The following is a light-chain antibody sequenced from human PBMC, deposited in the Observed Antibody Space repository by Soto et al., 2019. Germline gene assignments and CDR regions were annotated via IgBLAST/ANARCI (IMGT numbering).Light chain of an antibody. CDR3: QKYDSAPLT. J-gene: IGKJ4*01. CDR1: QGISNS. V-gene: IGKV1-27*01. Sequence: DIQMTQSPSSLSASVGDRVTIACRARQGISNSLAWYQQRPGKVPKLLIYAASTLQSGVPSRFSGSGSGTDFTLTISSLQPEDIATYYCQKYDSAPLTFGGGTKVDIK. CDR2: AAS.